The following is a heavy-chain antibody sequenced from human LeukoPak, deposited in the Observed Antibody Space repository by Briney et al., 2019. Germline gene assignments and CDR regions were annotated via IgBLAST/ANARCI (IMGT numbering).Heavy chain of an antibody. J-gene: IGHJ3*02. Sequence: GGSLRLSCAASGFTFSSYWMHWVRQAPGKGLVWVSRINSDGSSTSYADSVKGRFTISRDNAKNTLYLQMNSLRAEDTAVYYCAREWELLQRAFDIWGQGAMVTVSS. CDR1: GFTFSSYW. CDR3: AREWELLQRAFDI. D-gene: IGHD1-26*01. V-gene: IGHV3-74*01. CDR2: INSDGSST.